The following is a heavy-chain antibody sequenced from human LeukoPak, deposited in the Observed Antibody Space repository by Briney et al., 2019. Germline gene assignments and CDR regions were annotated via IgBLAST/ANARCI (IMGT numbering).Heavy chain of an antibody. V-gene: IGHV1-69*06. J-gene: IGHJ4*02. CDR1: GGTFSSYA. CDR3: ARSQYYYDSSGYRDPFHFDY. CDR2: IIPIFGTA. Sequence: SVKVSCKASGGTFSSYAISWVRQAPGQGLEWMGGIIPIFGTANYAQKFQGRVTITADKSTSTAYMELSSLRSEDTAVYYCARSQYYYDSSGYRDPFHFDYWGQGTLVTVSS. D-gene: IGHD3-22*01.